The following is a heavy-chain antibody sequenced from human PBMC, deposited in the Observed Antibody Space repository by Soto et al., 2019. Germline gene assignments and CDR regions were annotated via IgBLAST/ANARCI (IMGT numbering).Heavy chain of an antibody. V-gene: IGHV3-30-3*01. CDR3: ARDHRYRFLYYDGMDV. J-gene: IGHJ6*02. Sequence: QVQLVESGGGVVQPGRSLRLSCAASGFTFSSYAMHWVRQAPGKGLEWVAVISYDGSNKYYADSVKGRFTISRDNSKNTRYLQMNSLIAEDTTVYYCARDHRYRFLYYDGMDVWGQGTTVTVSS. D-gene: IGHD3-16*02. CDR2: ISYDGSNK. CDR1: GFTFSSYA.